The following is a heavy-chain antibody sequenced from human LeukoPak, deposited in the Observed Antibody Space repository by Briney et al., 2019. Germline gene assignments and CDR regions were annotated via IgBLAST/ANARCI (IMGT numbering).Heavy chain of an antibody. V-gene: IGHV1-24*01. Sequence: GASVKVSCKVSGYTLTELSMHWVRHPPGKRLEWMVGFDPEDGETIYAQKVQGRVTMTEDTSTDTAYMELSSLRSEDTAVYYCATLAYCGGDCHSGNWFDPWGQGTLVTVSS. CDR1: GYTLTELS. J-gene: IGHJ5*02. D-gene: IGHD2-21*02. CDR3: ATLAYCGGDCHSGNWFDP. CDR2: FDPEDGET.